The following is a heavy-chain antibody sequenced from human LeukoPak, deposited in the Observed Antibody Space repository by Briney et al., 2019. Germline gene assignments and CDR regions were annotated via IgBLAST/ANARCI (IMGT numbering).Heavy chain of an antibody. V-gene: IGHV3-21*01. CDR3: AREVYCSGGSCFDGFDY. J-gene: IGHJ4*02. Sequence: GGSLRLSCAASRFTFSSYSMNWVRQAPGKGLEWVSSISSSSSYIYYADSVKGRFTISRDNAKNSLYLQMNSLRAEDTAVYYCAREVYCSGGSCFDGFDYWGQGTLVTVSS. CDR2: ISSSSSYI. CDR1: RFTFSSYS. D-gene: IGHD2-15*01.